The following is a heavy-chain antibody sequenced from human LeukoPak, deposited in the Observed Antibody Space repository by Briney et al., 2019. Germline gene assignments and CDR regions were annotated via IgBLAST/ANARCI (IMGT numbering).Heavy chain of an antibody. V-gene: IGHV3-23*01. D-gene: IGHD2-15*01. CDR1: GFTFSSYA. CDR2: ISSSGGST. Sequence: PGGSLRLSCAASGFTFSSYAMSWVRQAPGKGLEWVSAISSSGGSTYYADSVKGRFTISRDNSKNTLYLQMNSLRAEDTAVYYCAKDRCSGGSCYSSFDYWGQGTLVTFSS. J-gene: IGHJ4*02. CDR3: AKDRCSGGSCYSSFDY.